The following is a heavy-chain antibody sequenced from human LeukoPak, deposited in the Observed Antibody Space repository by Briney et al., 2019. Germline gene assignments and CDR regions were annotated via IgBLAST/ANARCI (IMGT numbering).Heavy chain of an antibody. CDR1: GFAFSNYG. V-gene: IGHV3-33*01. J-gene: IGHJ4*02. D-gene: IGHD3-22*01. Sequence: AGGSLRLSCAASGFAFSNYGMHWVRQAPGKGLEWVAVIWYDGSNKYYGDSVKGRFTISRDNSKNTLYLQMNSLRAEDTAVYYCARDPASWTYYDSSGYYDYWGQGTLVTVSS. CDR2: IWYDGSNK. CDR3: ARDPASWTYYDSSGYYDY.